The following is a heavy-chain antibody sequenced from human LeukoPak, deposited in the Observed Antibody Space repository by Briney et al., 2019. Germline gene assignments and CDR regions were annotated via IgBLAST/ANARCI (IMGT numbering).Heavy chain of an antibody. J-gene: IGHJ6*03. CDR3: ARDYYGSGSYELYYYYMDV. CDR1: GFTFSSCA. D-gene: IGHD3-10*01. CDR2: IKQDGSEK. Sequence: PGGSLRLSCAASGFTFSSCAMSWVRQAPGKGLEWVANIKQDGSEKYCVDSVKGRFTISRDNAKNSLYLQMNSLRAEDTAVYYCARDYYGSGSYELYYYYMDVWGKGTTVTVSS. V-gene: IGHV3-7*01.